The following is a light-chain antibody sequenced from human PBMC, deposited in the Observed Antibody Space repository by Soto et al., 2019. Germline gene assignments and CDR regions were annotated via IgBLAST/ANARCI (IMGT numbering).Light chain of an antibody. CDR2: ANN. CDR1: SSNIGSEN. J-gene: IGLJ3*02. Sequence: QSVLTQPPSASGTPGQRVTISCSGSSSNIGSENVNWYQQVPGTAPKLLIYANNQRPSGVPDRFSVSKSGTSASLAIGGLQSEDEADYYCAAWDDSLKGWVFGGVTQLTVL. CDR3: AAWDDSLKGWV. V-gene: IGLV1-44*01.